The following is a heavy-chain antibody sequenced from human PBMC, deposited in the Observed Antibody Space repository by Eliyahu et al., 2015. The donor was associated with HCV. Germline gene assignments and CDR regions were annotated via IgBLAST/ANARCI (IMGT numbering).Heavy chain of an antibody. V-gene: IGHV2-26*01. CDR3: ARTPRKTGYYTDKMLAWFDP. Sequence: QVTLKESGPVLVKPTETLTLTCTVSGFSLSTGRMGVSWIRQPPGKALEWLAHIFSNDEKSYSTSLKNRLTISKDSSKSQVVLTMTNMVPVDTATYYCARTPRKTGYYTDKMLAWFDPWGQGTLVTVSS. D-gene: IGHD3/OR15-3a*01. J-gene: IGHJ5*02. CDR2: IFSNDEK. CDR1: GFSLSTGRMG.